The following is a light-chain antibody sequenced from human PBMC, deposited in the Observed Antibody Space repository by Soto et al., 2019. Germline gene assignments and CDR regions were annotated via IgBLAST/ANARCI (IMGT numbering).Light chain of an antibody. CDR3: AAWDDSLNGRYV. J-gene: IGLJ1*01. CDR2: TNN. Sequence: QLVLTQPPSASGTPGQRVTISCSGSSSNVGSHPVNWYQHLPGAAPRVLMYTNNQRPSGVPDRFSGSKSGSSASLAISGLQPEDEADYYCAAWDDSLNGRYVFGTGTKVTVL. CDR1: SSNVGSHP. V-gene: IGLV1-44*01.